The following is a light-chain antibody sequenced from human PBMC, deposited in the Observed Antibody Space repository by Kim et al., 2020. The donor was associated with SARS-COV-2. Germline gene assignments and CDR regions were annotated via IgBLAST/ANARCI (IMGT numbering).Light chain of an antibody. J-gene: IGKJ1*01. CDR2: RAS. CDR3: QQYISDSWT. Sequence: ASVGDRVTITCLASQSITTFLAWYQQKPGKAPNLLISRASSLESGVPSRFSGSGSGTDFTLTISSLQPDDFATYYCQQYISDSWTFGQGTKVDIK. V-gene: IGKV1-5*03. CDR1: QSITTF.